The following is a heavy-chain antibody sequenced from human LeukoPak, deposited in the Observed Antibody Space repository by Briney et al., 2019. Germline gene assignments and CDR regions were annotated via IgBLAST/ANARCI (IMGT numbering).Heavy chain of an antibody. V-gene: IGHV1-18*04. D-gene: IGHD4-11*01. CDR1: GYSFTSYW. CDR3: GRGPRTTLTTLYWFDP. CDR2: ISAYNGNT. Sequence: GESLKISCKGSGYSFTSYWIGWVRQAPGQGLEWMGWISAYNGNTNYRQKFQGRVTMTTDTSTSTAYLELRSLRSADTAVYYCGRGPRTTLTTLYWFDPWGQGTLVTVSS. J-gene: IGHJ5*02.